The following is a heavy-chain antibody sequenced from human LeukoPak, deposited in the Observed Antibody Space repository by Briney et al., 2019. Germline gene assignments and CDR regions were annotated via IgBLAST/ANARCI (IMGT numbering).Heavy chain of an antibody. V-gene: IGHV3-7*01. J-gene: IGHJ4*02. CDR1: GFTFSSYW. CDR2: IKQDGSEK. D-gene: IGHD6-19*01. Sequence: GGSLRLSCAASGFTFSSYWISWVRQAPGKGLEWVANIKQDGSEKYYVDSVKGRFTISRDNAKNSLYLQMNSLRAEDTAVYYCAREGSAWYIDYWGQGTLVTVSS. CDR3: AREGSAWYIDY.